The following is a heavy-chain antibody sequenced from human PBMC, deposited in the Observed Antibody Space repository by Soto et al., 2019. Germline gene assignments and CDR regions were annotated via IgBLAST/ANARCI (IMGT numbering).Heavy chain of an antibody. Sequence: EVQLVESGGGLVQPGGSLRLSCAASGFTFSSYSMNWVRQAPGKGLEWVSYISSSTSTIYYADSVKGRFTSSRDNAKNSLYLQMNSLRDEYTAVYYCAREAGVRNIIVGARQYYYYGMDVCGRGTTVAVCS. CDR1: GFTFSSYS. V-gene: IGHV3-48*02. D-gene: IGHD1-26*01. CDR2: ISSSTSTI. CDR3: AREAGVRNIIVGARQYYYYGMDV. J-gene: IGHJ6*02.